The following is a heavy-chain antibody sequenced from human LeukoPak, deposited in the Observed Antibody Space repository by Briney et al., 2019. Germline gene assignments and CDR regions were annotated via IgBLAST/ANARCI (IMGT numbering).Heavy chain of an antibody. CDR2: ISNSSSSI. V-gene: IGHV3-48*01. Sequence: PGGSLRLSCAASGFTFSNYNMNWVRQAPGKGLECVSYISNSSSSIYYADSVKGRFTTSRDKAKNSLYLQMNSLRAEDTAVYYCARDSDPRRVGYMDVWGKGTTVTVSS. J-gene: IGHJ6*03. D-gene: IGHD1-26*01. CDR3: ARDSDPRRVGYMDV. CDR1: GFTFSNYN.